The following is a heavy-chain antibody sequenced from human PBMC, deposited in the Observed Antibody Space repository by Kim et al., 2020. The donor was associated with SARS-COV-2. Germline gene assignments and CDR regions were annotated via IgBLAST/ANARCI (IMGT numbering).Heavy chain of an antibody. J-gene: IGHJ4*02. Sequence: SETLSLTRAVYGGSFSGYYWSWIRQPPGKGLEWIGEINHSGSTNYNPSLKSRVTISVDTSKNQFSLKLSSVTAADTAVYYCARRPVRFLEWLLYGAFDYWGQGTLVTVSS. CDR3: ARRPVRFLEWLLYGAFDY. CDR1: GGSFSGYY. V-gene: IGHV4-34*01. D-gene: IGHD3-3*01. CDR2: INHSGST.